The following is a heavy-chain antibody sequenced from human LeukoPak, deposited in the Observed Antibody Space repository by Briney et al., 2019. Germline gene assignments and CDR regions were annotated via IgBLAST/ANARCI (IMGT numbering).Heavy chain of an antibody. J-gene: IGHJ4*02. CDR1: GYTFTSYA. CDR3: ARVHYYGSGTYYFDY. D-gene: IGHD3-10*01. V-gene: IGHV1-3*01. CDR2: INAGNGNT. Sequence: ASVKVSCKASGYTFTSYAMHWVRQAPGQRLEWMGWINAGNGNTKYSQKFQGRVTITRDTSASTAYMGLSSLRSEDTAVYYCARVHYYGSGTYYFDYWGQGTLVTVSS.